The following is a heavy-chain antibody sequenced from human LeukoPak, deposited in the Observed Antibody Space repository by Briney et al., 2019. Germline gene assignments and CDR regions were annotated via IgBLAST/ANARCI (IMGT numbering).Heavy chain of an antibody. CDR3: ARDRSNSWSKDY. Sequence: QAGGSLRLSCAASGFTFSAYYMHWVRHAPGKGPVWVSRINSDGSDITYADSVKGRFTISRDNAKNSLYLQMNSLRADDTAVYYCARDRSNSWSKDYWGQGTLVTVSS. CDR1: GFTFSAYY. V-gene: IGHV3-74*03. CDR2: INSDGSDI. D-gene: IGHD6-13*01. J-gene: IGHJ4*02.